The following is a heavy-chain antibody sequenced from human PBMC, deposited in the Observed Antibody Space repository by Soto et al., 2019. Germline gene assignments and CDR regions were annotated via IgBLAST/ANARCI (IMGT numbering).Heavy chain of an antibody. Sequence: SVKVSCKASGGTFSSYAISWVRQAPGQGLEWMGGIIPIFGTANYAQKFQGRVTITADESTSTAYMELSSLRSEDTAVYYCARSRADSSGRYVPLYFDYWGQGTLVTFSS. J-gene: IGHJ4*02. CDR1: GGTFSSYA. D-gene: IGHD6-19*01. CDR2: IIPIFGTA. CDR3: ARSRADSSGRYVPLYFDY. V-gene: IGHV1-69*13.